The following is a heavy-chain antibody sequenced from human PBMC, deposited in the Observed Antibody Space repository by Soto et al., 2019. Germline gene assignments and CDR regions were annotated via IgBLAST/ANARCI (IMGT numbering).Heavy chain of an antibody. Sequence: GGSLRLSCAASGFTVSSNYMSWVRQAPGKGLEWVSVIYSGGSTYYADSVKGRFTISRHNSKNTLYLQMNSLRAEDTAVYYCGGGYSSSWYVPYYYYGMDVWGQGTTVTVSS. CDR2: IYSGGST. CDR1: GFTVSSNY. J-gene: IGHJ6*02. D-gene: IGHD6-13*01. V-gene: IGHV3-53*04. CDR3: GGGYSSSWYVPYYYYGMDV.